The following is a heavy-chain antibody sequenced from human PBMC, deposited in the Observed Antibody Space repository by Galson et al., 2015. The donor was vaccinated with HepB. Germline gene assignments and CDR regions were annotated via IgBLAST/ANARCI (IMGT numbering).Heavy chain of an antibody. CDR2: INHSGST. V-gene: IGHV4-34*01. CDR3: ARQLGYCSSTSCFRAYRRVMDV. Sequence: SETLSLTCAVYGGSFSGYYWSWIRQPPGKGLEWIGEINHSGSTNYNPSLKSRVTISVDTSKNQFSLKLSSVTAADTAVYYCARQLGYCSSTSCFRAYRRVMDVWGQGTTVTVSS. J-gene: IGHJ6*02. CDR1: GGSFSGYY. D-gene: IGHD2-2*01.